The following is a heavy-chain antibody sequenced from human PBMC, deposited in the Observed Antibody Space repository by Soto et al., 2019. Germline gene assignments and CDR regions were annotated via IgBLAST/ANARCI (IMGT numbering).Heavy chain of an antibody. D-gene: IGHD2-15*01. CDR1: GFTFGIYA. J-gene: IGHJ4*02. Sequence: EVQLLESGGDLVQPGGSLRLSCAASGFTFGIYAMTWVRQAPGKGLEWVSTISATGGSTFYADSVTGRITISRDNSKNTLYLQMNSLRAEDTAIYYCAKDLSSYYYFDFWGQGTLVTVSS. V-gene: IGHV3-23*01. CDR2: ISATGGST. CDR3: AKDLSSYYYFDF.